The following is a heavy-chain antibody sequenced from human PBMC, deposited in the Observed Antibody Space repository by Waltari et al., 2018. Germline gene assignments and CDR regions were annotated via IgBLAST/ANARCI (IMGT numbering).Heavy chain of an antibody. CDR2: VHRNGRT. D-gene: IGHD2-15*01. J-gene: IGHJ4*02. V-gene: IGHV4-4*02. CDR3: ARDLGRGLFLDS. Sequence: WSWVRQAPDKGREWIGQVHRNGRTNYNPSLASRATVSLDSSMNQFSLRILSATAADTAVYYCARDLGRGLFLDSWGQGTLVTVSP.